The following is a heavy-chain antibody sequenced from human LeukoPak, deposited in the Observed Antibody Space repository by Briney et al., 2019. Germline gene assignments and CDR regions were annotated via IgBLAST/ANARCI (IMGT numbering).Heavy chain of an antibody. CDR3: ARLKDIVVVPAAYIDY. CDR1: GGTFSSYG. J-gene: IGHJ4*02. D-gene: IGHD2-2*01. Sequence: EASVKVSCKASGGTFSSYGISWVRQAPGQGLEWMGWISAYNGNTNYAQKLQGRVTMTTDTSTSTAYMELRSLRSDDTAVYYCARLKDIVVVPAAYIDYWGQGTLVTVSS. V-gene: IGHV1-18*01. CDR2: ISAYNGNT.